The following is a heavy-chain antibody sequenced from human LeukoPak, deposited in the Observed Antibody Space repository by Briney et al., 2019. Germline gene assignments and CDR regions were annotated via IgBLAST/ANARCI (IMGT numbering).Heavy chain of an antibody. D-gene: IGHD6-19*01. Sequence: GRSLRLSCAASGFTFDDYAMHWVRHAPGKGLEWVSGISWNSGSIGYADSVKGRFTISRDNAKNSLYLQMNSLRAEDTAVYYCAKDARRTFGLSSGLYRGSYYFDYWGQGILVTVSS. V-gene: IGHV3-9*01. CDR3: AKDARRTFGLSSGLYRGSYYFDY. J-gene: IGHJ4*02. CDR1: GFTFDDYA. CDR2: ISWNSGSI.